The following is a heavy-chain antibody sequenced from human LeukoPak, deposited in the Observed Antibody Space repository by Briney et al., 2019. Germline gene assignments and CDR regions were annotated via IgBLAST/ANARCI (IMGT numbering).Heavy chain of an antibody. V-gene: IGHV4-39*07. CDR2: IYHSGST. J-gene: IGHJ4*02. CDR3: ARVFDS. CDR1: GGSISGSNYY. Sequence: SETLSLTCTVSGGSISGSNYYWGWIRQSPGKGPEWIGNIYHSGSTYYNPSLKSRVTISVDTPKNQLSLKLTSVTAADTAVYYCARVFDSWGQGTLVTVSS.